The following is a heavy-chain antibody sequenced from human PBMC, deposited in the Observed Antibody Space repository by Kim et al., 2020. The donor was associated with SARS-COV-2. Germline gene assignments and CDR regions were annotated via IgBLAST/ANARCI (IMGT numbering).Heavy chain of an antibody. J-gene: IGHJ4*02. CDR1: GFTFSNAW. CDR3: TTYYGDGDSRDY. Sequence: GGSLRLSCDASGFTFSNAWMTWVRQAPGRGLEWVGQIKSEDDGGTADFAAPVKGRFTISRDDLRHMVYLQMNSLKTEDTAVYYCTTYYGDGDSRDYWGQGTLVTVSS. D-gene: IGHD4-17*01. V-gene: IGHV3-15*01. CDR2: IKSEDDGGTA.